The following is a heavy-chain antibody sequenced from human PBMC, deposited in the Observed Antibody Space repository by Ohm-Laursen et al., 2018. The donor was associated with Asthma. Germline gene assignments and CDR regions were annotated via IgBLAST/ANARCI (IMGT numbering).Heavy chain of an antibody. CDR3: SRGVYDSGSYGAFDL. D-gene: IGHD1-26*01. J-gene: IGHJ3*01. CDR1: GFTFRSYG. V-gene: IGHV3-33*01. CDR2: IWNDGSND. Sequence: RSLRLSCAASGFTFRSYGMHWVRQAPGKGLEWVAVIWNDGSNDHYSDSVKGRFTISRDNSKNILYLQMNSLRVDDTAVYYCSRGVYDSGSYGAFDLGGQGTMVTVSS.